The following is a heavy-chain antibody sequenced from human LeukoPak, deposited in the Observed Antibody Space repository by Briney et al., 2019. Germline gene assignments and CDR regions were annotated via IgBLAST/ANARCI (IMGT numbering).Heavy chain of an antibody. V-gene: IGHV3-11*06. D-gene: IGHD4-17*01. CDR2: ISSSSSYI. CDR3: ARGDDYVDYGGY. CDR1: GFIFSDYY. Sequence: GGSLRHSCAATGFIFSDYYMTWIRQAPGKGLEWVSSISSSSSYIYYADSVKGRFTISRDNAKNSLYLQMNSLRAEDTAVYYCARGDDYVDYGGYWGQGTLVTVSS. J-gene: IGHJ4*02.